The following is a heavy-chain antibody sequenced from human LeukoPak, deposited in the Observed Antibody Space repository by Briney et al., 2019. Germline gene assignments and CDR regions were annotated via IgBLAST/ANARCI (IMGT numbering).Heavy chain of an antibody. CDR3: ARDPRLCTGRPCGEEYFDY. D-gene: IGHD2-8*02. J-gene: IGHJ4*02. V-gene: IGHV1-2*02. CDR1: GYTFTGYY. Sequence: ASVKVSCKASGYTFTGYYMHWVRQAPGQGLEWMGWINPNSGGTNYAQKFQGRVTMTRDTSISTAYMELSRLRSDDTAVYYCARDPRLCTGRPCGEEYFDYWGQGTLVTVSS. CDR2: INPNSGGT.